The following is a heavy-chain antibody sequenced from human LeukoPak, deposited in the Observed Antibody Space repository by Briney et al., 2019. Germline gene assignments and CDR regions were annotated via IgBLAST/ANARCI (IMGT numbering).Heavy chain of an antibody. D-gene: IGHD2-21*01. CDR2: INHSGST. J-gene: IGHJ4*02. Sequence: KASETLSLTCAVYGGSFSGYYWSWIRQPPGKGLEWIGEINHSGSTNYNPSLKSRVTISVDTSKNQFSLKLSSVTAADTAVYYCARFGADSPGAEYYFDYWGQGTLVTVSS. CDR1: GGSFSGYY. V-gene: IGHV4-34*01. CDR3: ARFGADSPGAEYYFDY.